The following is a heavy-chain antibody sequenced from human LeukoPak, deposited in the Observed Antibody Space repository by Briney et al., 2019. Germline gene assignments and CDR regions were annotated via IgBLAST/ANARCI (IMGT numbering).Heavy chain of an antibody. CDR1: GFTFSNYA. CDR3: ARGYHYDSNTGL. Sequence: GGSLRLSCAASGFTFSNYAMSWVRQAPGKGPEWVSAISGSGRSTYYADSVKGRFTISRDNSKNTLYLQMNSLRAEDTAVYYCARGYHYDSNTGLWGQGTLVTVSS. D-gene: IGHD3-22*01. J-gene: IGHJ4*02. V-gene: IGHV3-23*01. CDR2: ISGSGRST.